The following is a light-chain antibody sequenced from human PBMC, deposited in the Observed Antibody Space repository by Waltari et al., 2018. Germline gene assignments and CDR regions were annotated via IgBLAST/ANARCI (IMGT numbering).Light chain of an antibody. CDR1: QGVSSY. Sequence: EIVLTQSPATLSLSPGERATLSCRASQGVSSYLAWYQQKPGQAPRLLIYDTSTRATGIPARFSGSGPGPDFTLTISSLEPEDFAVYYCQQRSTWPWTFGQGTKVEIK. J-gene: IGKJ1*01. CDR3: QQRSTWPWT. CDR2: DTS. V-gene: IGKV3D-11*01.